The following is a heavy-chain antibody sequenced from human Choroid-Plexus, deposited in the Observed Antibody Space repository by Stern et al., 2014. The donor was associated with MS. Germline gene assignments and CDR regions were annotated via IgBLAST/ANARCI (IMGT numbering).Heavy chain of an antibody. V-gene: IGHV3-30*18. CDR2: VSYDGSNK. CDR1: GFTFGSWA. D-gene: IGHD2/OR15-2a*01. Sequence: VQLVESGGGVVQPGRPLRLSCVASGFTFGSWAMHWVRQAPGKGLEWEAGVSYDGSNKYYADSVKGRFTISRDNSQNTLYIQMSSLRPEDTAVYYCAKDRQYLTYFFDHWGQGSLVTVSS. CDR3: AKDRQYLTYFFDH. J-gene: IGHJ5*02.